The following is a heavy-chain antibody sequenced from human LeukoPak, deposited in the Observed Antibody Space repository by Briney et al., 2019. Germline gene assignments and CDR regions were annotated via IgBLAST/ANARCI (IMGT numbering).Heavy chain of an antibody. CDR2: ISYDGSIK. D-gene: IGHD2-2*01. Sequence: GRSLRLSCAASGFTFHSHAMHWVRQTPGKGLEWVAFISYDGSIKYYADSVRGRFTISRDNSKNTVYLQTSSLRTEDTAVYYCARDRSRNYSCDYWGQGTLVSVSS. CDR3: ARDRSRNYSCDY. CDR1: GFTFHSHA. V-gene: IGHV3-30-3*01. J-gene: IGHJ4*02.